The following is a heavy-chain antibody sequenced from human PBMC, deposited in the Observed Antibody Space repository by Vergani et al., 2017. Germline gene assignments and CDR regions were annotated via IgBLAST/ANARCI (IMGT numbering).Heavy chain of an antibody. CDR2: IYYTGST. CDR3: ASMGGYDEGDAFRIGYFDS. Sequence: QVQLQESGPGLVKPSQTLSLTCSVSGDSISSGVYYWNWIRQHPGKGLEWIGYIYYTGSTHHNPSLRRRINMSVDTSKNQFSLKLSSVTAADTAMYYCASMGGYDEGDAFRIGYFDSWGPGILVTVSS. V-gene: IGHV4-31*03. J-gene: IGHJ4*02. D-gene: IGHD3-22*01. CDR1: GDSISSGVYY.